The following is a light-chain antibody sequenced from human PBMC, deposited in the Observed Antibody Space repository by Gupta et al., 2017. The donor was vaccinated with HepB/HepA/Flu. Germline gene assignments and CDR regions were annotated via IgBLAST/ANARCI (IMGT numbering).Light chain of an antibody. V-gene: IGKV2-28*01. Sequence: DIVMTQSPLFLPVTPGEPASISCRSSQSLLQSNGYNYLDWYLQKPGQSPQLLIYLGSNRASGVPDRFSGSGSGTDFTLKISRVEAEDVGVYYCMQAVQIPPTFGPGTKVEIK. CDR3: MQAVQIPPT. CDR1: QSLLQSNGYNY. J-gene: IGKJ1*01. CDR2: LGS.